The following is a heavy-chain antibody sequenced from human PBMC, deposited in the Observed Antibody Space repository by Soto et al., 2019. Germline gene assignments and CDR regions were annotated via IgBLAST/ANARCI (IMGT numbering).Heavy chain of an antibody. CDR3: ARINYCSSTSCYAGPGDY. J-gene: IGHJ4*02. CDR2: ISAYNGNT. CDR1: GYTFTGYG. Sequence: ASVKVSCKASGYTFTGYGISWVRQAPGQGPEWMGWISAYNGNTNYAQKLQGRVTMTTDTSTSTAYMELRSLRSDDTAVYYCARINYCSSTSCYAGPGDYWGQGTLVTVSS. D-gene: IGHD2-2*01. V-gene: IGHV1-18*01.